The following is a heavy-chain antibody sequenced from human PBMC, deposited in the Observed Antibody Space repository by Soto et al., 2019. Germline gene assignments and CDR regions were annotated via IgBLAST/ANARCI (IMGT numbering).Heavy chain of an antibody. J-gene: IGHJ3*02. CDR2: IYHSGST. V-gene: IGHV4-39*01. CDR1: GGSISICAYY. CDR3: ARRYGDAFDI. Sequence: PSETLSLACTVSGGSISICAYYGGWIRQPPGKGLEWIGSIYHSGSTFYNPSLRSRVTTSVDTSKNQFSLKLSSVTAADTAVYYCARRYGDAFDIWGQGTMVTVSS. D-gene: IGHD4-17*01.